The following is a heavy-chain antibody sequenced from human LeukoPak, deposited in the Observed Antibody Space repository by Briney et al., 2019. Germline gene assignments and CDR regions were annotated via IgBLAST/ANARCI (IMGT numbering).Heavy chain of an antibody. CDR3: ATIQYDPYCSGGSCYPDGMDV. J-gene: IGHJ6*04. CDR2: ISGSGGST. D-gene: IGHD2-15*01. V-gene: IGHV3-23*01. CDR1: GFTFSSYA. Sequence: GGSLRLSCAASGFTFSSYAMSCVRQAPGKGLEWGSAISGSGGSTYYADSVKGRFAISRDNSKNTLYLQMNSLRAEDTAVYYCATIQYDPYCSGGSCYPDGMDVWGKGTRVTVSS.